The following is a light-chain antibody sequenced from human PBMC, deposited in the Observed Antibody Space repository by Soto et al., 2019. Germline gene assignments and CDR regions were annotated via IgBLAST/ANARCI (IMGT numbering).Light chain of an antibody. CDR1: SSNIESNF. V-gene: IGLV1-47*01. J-gene: IGLJ2*01. CDR2: RNN. Sequence: QSVLTQPPSASGTPGQRVTISCSGSSSNIESNFVYWYQQFPGTAPRLLIYRNNQRPSGLPDRFSGSKSGTSASLAISALRSEDEADYYCTVWDDSLRGRLFGGGTQLTVL. CDR3: TVWDDSLRGRL.